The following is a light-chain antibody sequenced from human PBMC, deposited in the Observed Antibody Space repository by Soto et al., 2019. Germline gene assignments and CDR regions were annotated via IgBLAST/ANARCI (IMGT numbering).Light chain of an antibody. CDR1: SSNIRSNT. Sequence: QSVLTQPPSASGTPGQRVTISCSGSSSNIRSNTVNWYQQLPGTAPKLLIYSNNQRPSGVPDRFSGSKSGTSASLAISGLQSDDEADYYCAAWDDSLNGHVVFGGWTKLTVL. CDR2: SNN. J-gene: IGLJ2*01. V-gene: IGLV1-44*01. CDR3: AAWDDSLNGHVV.